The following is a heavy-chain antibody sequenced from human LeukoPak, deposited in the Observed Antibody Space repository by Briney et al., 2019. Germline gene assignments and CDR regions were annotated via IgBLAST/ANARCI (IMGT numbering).Heavy chain of an antibody. Sequence: GGSLRLSCAASGFTFSTYGMDWVRQAPGKGLECVSYISSGSSTIYYADSVRGRFSISRDDAKSSLYLQMNSLRPDDTAVYYCARTPSGYETDYFFDKWGQGTLVTVSS. J-gene: IGHJ4*02. CDR2: ISSGSSTI. CDR1: GFTFSTYG. V-gene: IGHV3-48*01. CDR3: ARTPSGYETDYFFDK. D-gene: IGHD5-12*01.